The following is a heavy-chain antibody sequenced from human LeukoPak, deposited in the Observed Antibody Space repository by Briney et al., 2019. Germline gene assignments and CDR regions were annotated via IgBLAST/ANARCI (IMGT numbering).Heavy chain of an antibody. J-gene: IGHJ4*02. Sequence: ASVKVSCKASGGTFSSYAISWVRQAPGQGLEWMGRIIPIFGTANYAQKFQGRVTITTDESTSTAYMELSSLRSEDTAVYYCAMGRLWSGHPLGFDYWGQGTLVTVSS. CDR1: GGTFSSYA. D-gene: IGHD3-3*01. V-gene: IGHV1-69*05. CDR3: AMGRLWSGHPLGFDY. CDR2: IIPIFGTA.